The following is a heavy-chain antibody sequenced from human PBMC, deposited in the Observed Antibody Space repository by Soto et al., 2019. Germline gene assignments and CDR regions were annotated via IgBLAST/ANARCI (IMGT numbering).Heavy chain of an antibody. CDR2: IYYSGST. CDR3: ARGLAVLVPAAIDY. Sequence: KTSETLSLTCTVFGGSISSGGYYWSWIRQHPGKGLEWIGYIYYSGSTYYNPSLKSRVTISVDTSKNQFSLKLSSVTAADTAVYYCARGLAVLVPAAIDYWGQGTLVTVSS. J-gene: IGHJ4*02. CDR1: GGSISSGGYY. V-gene: IGHV4-31*03. D-gene: IGHD2-2*01.